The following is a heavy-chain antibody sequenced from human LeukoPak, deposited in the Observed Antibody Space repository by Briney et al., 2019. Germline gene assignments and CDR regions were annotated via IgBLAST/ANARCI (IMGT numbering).Heavy chain of an antibody. CDR1: GGSFSGYY. CDR2: INHSGST. V-gene: IGHV4-34*01. Sequence: PSETLSLTCAVYGGSFSGYYWSWIRQPPGKGLEWIGEINHSGSTYYNPSLKSRVTISVDTSKNQFSLKLSSVTAADTAVYYCARDGARRYLDYWGQGTLVTVSS. CDR3: ARDGARRYLDY. D-gene: IGHD3-16*01. J-gene: IGHJ4*02.